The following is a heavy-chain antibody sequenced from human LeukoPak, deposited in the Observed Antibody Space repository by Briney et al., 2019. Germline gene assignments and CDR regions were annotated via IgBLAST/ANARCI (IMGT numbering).Heavy chain of an antibody. J-gene: IGHJ5*02. CDR1: GFTFSRYW. CDR3: ARVLSGSWDWFDP. CDR2: INPDGSTT. V-gene: IGHV3-74*01. D-gene: IGHD3-22*01. Sequence: GESLRLSCAASGFTFSRYWIHWVRQAPGKGLEWVSRINPDGSTTTYADSVKGRFTISRDNTKNTVYLQMNSLRAEDTAVYYCARVLSGSWDWFDPWGQGTLVTVSS.